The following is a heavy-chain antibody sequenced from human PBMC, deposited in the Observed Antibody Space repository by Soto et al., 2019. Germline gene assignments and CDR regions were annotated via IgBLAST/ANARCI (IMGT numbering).Heavy chain of an antibody. J-gene: IGHJ5*02. Sequence: ASVKVSCKASGGTFSSYAISWVRQAPGQGLEWMGGIIPIFGTANYAQKFQDRVTITADESTSTAYMELSSLRSEDTAVYYCAREENYDYVWGSYRSGWFDPWGQGTLVTVSS. CDR3: AREENYDYVWGSYRSGWFDP. CDR2: IIPIFGTA. D-gene: IGHD3-16*02. V-gene: IGHV1-69*13. CDR1: GGTFSSYA.